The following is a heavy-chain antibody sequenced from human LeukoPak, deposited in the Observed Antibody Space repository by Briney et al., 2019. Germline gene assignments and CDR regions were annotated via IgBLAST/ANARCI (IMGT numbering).Heavy chain of an antibody. CDR1: GYSFNNYW. Sequence: GESLKISFEGSGYSFNNYWIVWVRQMPGEGLEWMGIIYPGDSDTRYSPSFQGLVTISVDKSISTAYLQWSSLKASDTAMYYCARRLTTATFDCWGQGTLVTVSS. J-gene: IGHJ4*02. V-gene: IGHV5-51*01. D-gene: IGHD4-11*01. CDR2: IYPGDSDT. CDR3: ARRLTTATFDC.